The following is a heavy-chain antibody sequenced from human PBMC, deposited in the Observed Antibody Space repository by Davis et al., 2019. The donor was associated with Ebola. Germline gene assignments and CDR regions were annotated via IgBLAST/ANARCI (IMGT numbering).Heavy chain of an antibody. J-gene: IGHJ4*02. CDR2: GTSADT. Sequence: PGGSLRLSCSASGFIFSTYVMSWVRQAPGKGLEWVSTYGTSADTYYADSVKGRFTISRDNSKNTLYLQMNSLRAEDTAVYYCATTPPYSSGQNKPFDYWGQGTLVTVSS. D-gene: IGHD6-19*01. CDR1: GFIFSTYV. CDR3: ATTPPYSSGQNKPFDY. V-gene: IGHV3-23*01.